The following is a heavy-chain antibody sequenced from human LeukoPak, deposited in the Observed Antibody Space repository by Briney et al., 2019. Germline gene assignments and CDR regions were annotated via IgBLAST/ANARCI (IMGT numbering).Heavy chain of an antibody. V-gene: IGHV3-11*01. CDR3: AAHVLLWFGEPH. J-gene: IGHJ4*02. D-gene: IGHD3-10*01. CDR2: ISSSGSTI. CDR1: GFTFSDYY. Sequence: PGGALRLSCAASGFTFSDYYMSWIRQAPGKGLEWVSYISSSGSTIYYADSVKGRFTISRDNAKNSLYLQMNSLRAEDTAVYYCAAHVLLWFGEPHWGQGTLVTVSS.